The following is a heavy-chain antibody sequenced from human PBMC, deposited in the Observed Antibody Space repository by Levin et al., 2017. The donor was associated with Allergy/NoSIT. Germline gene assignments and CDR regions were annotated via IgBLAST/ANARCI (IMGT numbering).Heavy chain of an antibody. CDR1: GYTFNEYW. CDR3: ARDRIDFWTPLRYYYMDV. J-gene: IGHJ6*03. CDR2: INPNNGGT. V-gene: IGHV1-2*06. D-gene: IGHD3-3*01. Sequence: ASVKVSCKASGYTFNEYWMHWVRQAPGQGLEWTGRINPNNGGTNYAQKFHGRVTMTRDTSIRTVYMEMSRLRSDDTAVYYCARDRIDFWTPLRYYYMDVWGKGTTVTVS.